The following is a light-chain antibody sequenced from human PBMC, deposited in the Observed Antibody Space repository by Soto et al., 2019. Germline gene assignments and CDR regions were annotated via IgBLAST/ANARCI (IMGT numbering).Light chain of an antibody. CDR3: SSYTGSSTLYV. CDR1: SSDVGGYNY. CDR2: DVS. V-gene: IGLV2-14*01. Sequence: QSALTQPASVSGSPGQSITISCTGTSSDVGGYNYVSWYQHHPGKAPKLMIYDVSNRPSEVSNRFSGSKSGNTASLTISGLQAEDEADYYCSSYTGSSTLYVFGTGTKLTV. J-gene: IGLJ1*01.